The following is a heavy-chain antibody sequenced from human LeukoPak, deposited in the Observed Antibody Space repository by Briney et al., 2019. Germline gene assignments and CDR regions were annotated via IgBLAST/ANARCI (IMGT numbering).Heavy chain of an antibody. J-gene: IGHJ4*02. V-gene: IGHV3-30*02. D-gene: IGHD2-2*01. CDR1: GFTFSSYA. Sequence: GGSLRLSCAASGFTFSSYAMSWVRQAPGKGLEWVAFIRYDGSNKYYADSVKGRFTISRDSSKNTLYLQMNSLRAEDTAVYYCAKDRGYCSSTSCHYFDYWGQGTLVTVSS. CDR3: AKDRGYCSSTSCHYFDY. CDR2: IRYDGSNK.